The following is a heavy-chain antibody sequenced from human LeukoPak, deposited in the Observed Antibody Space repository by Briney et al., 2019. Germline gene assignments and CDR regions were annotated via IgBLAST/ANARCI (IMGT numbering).Heavy chain of an antibody. V-gene: IGHV4-39*07. D-gene: IGHD2-15*01. CDR1: GGSISSSSYY. J-gene: IGHJ4*02. CDR3: ARMRGSGGSCYDY. Sequence: SETLSLTCTVSGGSISSSSYYWGWIRQPPGKGLEWIGSIYYSGSTYYNPSLKSRVTISVDTSKNQFSLKVSSVTAADTAVYYCARMRGSGGSCYDYWGQGTLVTVSS. CDR2: IYYSGST.